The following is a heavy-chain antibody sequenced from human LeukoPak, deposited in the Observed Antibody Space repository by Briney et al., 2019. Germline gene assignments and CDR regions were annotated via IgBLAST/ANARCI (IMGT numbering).Heavy chain of an antibody. CDR1: GFTVSSNY. V-gene: IGHV3-66*01. D-gene: IGHD2-21*01. CDR3: ARRVVFPTKRYYYGMDV. J-gene: IGHJ6*02. Sequence: GGSLRLSCAASGFTVSSNYMSWVRQAPGKGLEWVSVIYSGGSTYYADSVKGRFTISRDNSKNTLYLQMNSLRAEDTAVYYCARRVVFPTKRYYYGMDVWGQGTTVTVSS. CDR2: IYSGGST.